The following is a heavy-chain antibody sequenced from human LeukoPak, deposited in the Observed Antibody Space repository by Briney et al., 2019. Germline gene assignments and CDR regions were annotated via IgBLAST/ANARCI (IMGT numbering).Heavy chain of an antibody. Sequence: SETLSLTCTVSGGSISSYYWSWIRQPPGKGLEWIGYIYYSGSTNYNPSLKSRVTISVDTSKNQFSLKLSSVTAADTAVYYCARVWGYSTSLDPWGQGTLVTVSS. CDR3: ARVWGYSTSLDP. CDR1: GGSISSYY. CDR2: IYYSGST. D-gene: IGHD2-21*01. J-gene: IGHJ5*02. V-gene: IGHV4-59*01.